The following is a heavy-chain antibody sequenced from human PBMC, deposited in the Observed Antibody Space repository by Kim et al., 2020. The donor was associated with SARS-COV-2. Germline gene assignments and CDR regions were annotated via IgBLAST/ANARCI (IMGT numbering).Heavy chain of an antibody. J-gene: IGHJ5*02. V-gene: IGHV1-46*01. CDR3: ARLIAAAGYKWFDP. Sequence: EQKFQGRVNMTRDTSTSTVYMELSSLRSEDTAVYYCARLIAAAGYKWFDPWGQGTPVTVSS. D-gene: IGHD6-13*01.